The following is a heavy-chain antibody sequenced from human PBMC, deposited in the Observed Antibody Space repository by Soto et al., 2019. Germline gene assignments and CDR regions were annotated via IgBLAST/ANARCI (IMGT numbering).Heavy chain of an antibody. CDR3: AHRVPYNSYWEVGWFDP. D-gene: IGHD1-20*01. CDR2: IYWDGDR. CDR1: GFSLTSSGVG. V-gene: IGHV2-5*02. Sequence: QITLKESGPTLLEPTQTLTLTCSFSGFSLTSSGVGVGWLRQAPGKALECLGIIYWDGDRRYNPSLRQRLTSTNDTSKNQVVLTMTYMEPVDTATYYCAHRVPYNSYWEVGWFDPWGQGTLVTVS. J-gene: IGHJ5*02.